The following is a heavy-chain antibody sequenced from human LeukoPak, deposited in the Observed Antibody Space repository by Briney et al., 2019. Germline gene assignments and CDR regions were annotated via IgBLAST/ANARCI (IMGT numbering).Heavy chain of an antibody. CDR2: INHSGST. Sequence: RASETLSLTCAVSGGSISSGGYSWSWIRQPPGKGLEWIGEINHSGSTNYNPSLESRVTISVDTSKNQFSLKLSSVTAADTAVYYCARVGYYDSSGYGYWGQGTLVTVSS. D-gene: IGHD3-22*01. CDR1: GGSISSGGYS. J-gene: IGHJ4*02. CDR3: ARVGYYDSSGYGY. V-gene: IGHV4-34*01.